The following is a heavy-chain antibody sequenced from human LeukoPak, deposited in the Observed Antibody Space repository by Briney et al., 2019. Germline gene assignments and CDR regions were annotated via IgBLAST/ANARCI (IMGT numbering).Heavy chain of an antibody. D-gene: IGHD2-15*01. Sequence: GGSLRLSCAASGFTFSSYSMNWVRQAPGKGLEWVSSISSGSTYIYYADSVKGRFTISRDNAKNSLYLQMNSLRAEDTAVYYCARMICSGGSCYGYYYYGIDVWGQGTTVTVSS. J-gene: IGHJ6*02. V-gene: IGHV3-21*01. CDR2: ISSGSTYI. CDR3: ARMICSGGSCYGYYYYGIDV. CDR1: GFTFSSYS.